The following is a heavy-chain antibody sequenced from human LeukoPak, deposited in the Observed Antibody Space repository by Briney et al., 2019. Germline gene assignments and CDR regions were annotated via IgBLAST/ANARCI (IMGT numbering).Heavy chain of an antibody. J-gene: IGHJ4*02. V-gene: IGHV4-39*01. CDR1: GGSIISSTYY. CDR3: ARQPITYGSGRFFDY. Sequence: SETLSLTCTVSGGSIISSTYYWCWIRQPPGKGLEWIGTIYHSGSTYYNPSLKSRVTISVDTSKDQFSLKLSSVTAADTALYYCARQPITYGSGRFFDYGGQGTLVTVSS. D-gene: IGHD3-10*01. CDR2: IYHSGST.